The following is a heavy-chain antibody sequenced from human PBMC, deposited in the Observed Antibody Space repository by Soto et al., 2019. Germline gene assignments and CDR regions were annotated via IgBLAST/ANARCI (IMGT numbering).Heavy chain of an antibody. J-gene: IGHJ5*02. D-gene: IGHD5-18*01. CDR2: INHSGST. V-gene: IGHV4-34*01. CDR1: GGSFSGYY. CDR3: AREGYSYYNWFDP. Sequence: SETLSLTCAVYGGSFSGYYWSWIRQPPGKGLEWIGEINHSGSTNYNPSLKSRVTISVDTSKNQFSLKLSSVTAADTAVYYCAREGYSYYNWFDPWGQGTLVTLSS.